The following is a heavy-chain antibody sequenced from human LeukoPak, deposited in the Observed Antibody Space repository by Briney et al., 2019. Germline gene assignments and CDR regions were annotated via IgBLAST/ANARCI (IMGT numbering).Heavy chain of an antibody. J-gene: IGHJ4*02. CDR2: IHPSGIF. D-gene: IGHD5-24*01. Sequence: ASETLSLTCAVYGGSWDDYYCSWLRQPPGKGLEWIGEIHPSGIFYYNSSLLSRVTISIGTSKSQFSLRLTSVTAADTAFYYCARGRDRSKAGDHWGQGSLVTVSS. V-gene: IGHV4-34*01. CDR3: ARGRDRSKAGDH. CDR1: GGSWDDYY.